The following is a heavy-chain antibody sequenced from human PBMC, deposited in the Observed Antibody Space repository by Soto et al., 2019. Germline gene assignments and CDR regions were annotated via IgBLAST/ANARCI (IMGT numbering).Heavy chain of an antibody. J-gene: IGHJ6*02. V-gene: IGHV3-9*01. Sequence: GGSRRLSCAASGFTFDDYAMHWARQAPGKGLEWVSGISRNSGSIGYADFVKGRFTISRDNAKNALYLQMNSLRAEDTALYYCAKEGCSSTSWILVVLDQGATVTVFS. CDR2: ISRNSGSI. CDR3: AKEGCSSTSWILVV. CDR1: GFTFDDYA. D-gene: IGHD2-2*01.